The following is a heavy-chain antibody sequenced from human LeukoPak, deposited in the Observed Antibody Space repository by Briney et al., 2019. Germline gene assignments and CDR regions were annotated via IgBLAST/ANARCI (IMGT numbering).Heavy chain of an antibody. V-gene: IGHV4-59*08. Sequence: PSETLSLTCSVYGGSMRKYYLSWIRQSPGKGLEWIGNVDKRGSTNYNPSFKSRVIVSSDTSRNEFSLKLNSVTAADTALYYCARGGSSCYGCHDWFDPWGQGTRVTVSS. CDR3: ARGGSSCYGCHDWFDP. J-gene: IGHJ5*02. CDR2: VDKRGST. CDR1: GGSMRKYY. D-gene: IGHD2-2*01.